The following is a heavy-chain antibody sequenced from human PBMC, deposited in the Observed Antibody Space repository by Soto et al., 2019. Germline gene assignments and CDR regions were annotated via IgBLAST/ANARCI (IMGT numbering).Heavy chain of an antibody. Sequence: GWSLRLSCAAAGFTFSSYAMHWVRQAPGKXLEWVAVISYDGSNKYYADSVKGRFTISRDNSKNTLYLQMNSLRAEDTAVYYCARALAQYCTNGVCSRGFDPWGQGTLVTVSS. J-gene: IGHJ5*02. CDR3: ARALAQYCTNGVCSRGFDP. D-gene: IGHD2-8*01. CDR1: GFTFSSYA. CDR2: ISYDGSNK. V-gene: IGHV3-30-3*01.